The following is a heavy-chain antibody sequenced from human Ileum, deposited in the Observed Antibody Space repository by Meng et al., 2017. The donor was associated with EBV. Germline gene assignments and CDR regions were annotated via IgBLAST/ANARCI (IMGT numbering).Heavy chain of an antibody. CDR3: ARGYGSGRDYFDY. CDR2: IYYSGST. CDR1: GGSISSSNW. J-gene: IGHJ4*02. D-gene: IGHD3-10*01. V-gene: IGHV4-4*02. Sequence: QVQRQDSGPGLVKPSGTLSLTCAVSGGSISSSNWWNWVRQPPGKGLEWIGEIYYSGSTIYNPSLKSRVTISVDKSKNLFSLKLSSVTAADTAVYYCARGYGSGRDYFDYWGQGTLVTVSS.